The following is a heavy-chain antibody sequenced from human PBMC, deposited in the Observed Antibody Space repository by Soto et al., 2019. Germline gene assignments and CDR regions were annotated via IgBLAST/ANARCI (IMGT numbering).Heavy chain of an antibody. CDR1: GFTFSSYA. V-gene: IGHV3-23*01. D-gene: IGHD2-2*02. CDR2: ISGNGAST. J-gene: IGHJ5*02. Sequence: EMQLLESGGGLVQPGGSLRLSCAASGFTFSSYAMTWVRQAPGKGLEWVSGISGNGASTYSADSVKGRFIISRDNSKNTXXLQMNSLRAEDTAVYYCAKDRGSGSTSWYNGWFDPWGQGTLVTVSS. CDR3: AKDRGSGSTSWYNGWFDP.